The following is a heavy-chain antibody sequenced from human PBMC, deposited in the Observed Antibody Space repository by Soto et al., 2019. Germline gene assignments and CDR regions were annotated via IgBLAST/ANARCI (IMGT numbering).Heavy chain of an antibody. CDR3: ARKTDSGGDGGF. CDR2: IYSVGTA. J-gene: IGHJ4*02. Sequence: EVRLVETGGGLIQPGGSLRLSCAVSGFSVSDNYMYWVRQAPGKGLEWVSLIYSVGTARYADSVRGRFTISRDKSKNTLYLQMNSLREEDTAVYRCARKTDSGGDGGFWGQGTLVTVSS. CDR1: GFSVSDNY. V-gene: IGHV3-53*02. D-gene: IGHD2-21*01.